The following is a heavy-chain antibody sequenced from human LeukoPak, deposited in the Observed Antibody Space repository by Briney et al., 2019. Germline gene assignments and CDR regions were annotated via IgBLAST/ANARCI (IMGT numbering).Heavy chain of an antibody. CDR2: INPNSGGT. CDR3: ARSIWSELDY. V-gene: IGHV1-2*02. Sequence: GASVKVSCKASGYTFTGYYMHWVRQAPGQGLEWMGWINPNSGGTNYAQKFQGRVTMTRDTSTSTAYMELRSLRSDDTAVYYCARSIWSELDYWGQGTLVTVSS. CDR1: GYTFTGYY. D-gene: IGHD1-14*01. J-gene: IGHJ4*02.